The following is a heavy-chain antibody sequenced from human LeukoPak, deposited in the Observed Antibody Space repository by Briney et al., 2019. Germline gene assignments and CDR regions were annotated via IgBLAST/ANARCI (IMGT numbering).Heavy chain of an antibody. Sequence: PSETLSLTCTVSGGSIRSGSFYWTWIRQHPGKGLEWIGYIYYGGTTYYNPSLKSRVSISIDTSKNQFALKLSSVTAADTAVYYCARGGASSSWSFDYWGQGTLVTVSS. V-gene: IGHV4-31*03. J-gene: IGHJ4*02. D-gene: IGHD6-13*01. CDR1: GGSIRSGSFY. CDR3: ARGGASSSWSFDY. CDR2: IYYGGTT.